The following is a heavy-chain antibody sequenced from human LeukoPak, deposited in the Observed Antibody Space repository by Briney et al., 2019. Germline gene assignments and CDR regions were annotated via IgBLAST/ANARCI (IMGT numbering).Heavy chain of an antibody. CDR1: GGSISSGSYY. Sequence: PSETLSLTCTVSGGSISSGSYYWSWIRQPAGKGLEWIGYIYYSGSTSYNPSLKSRITISVDTSKNQFSLKLSSVTAADTAVYYCARGGIAAAPRPFDPWGQGTLVTVSS. CDR2: IYYSGST. V-gene: IGHV4-30-4*08. J-gene: IGHJ5*02. D-gene: IGHD6-13*01. CDR3: ARGGIAAAPRPFDP.